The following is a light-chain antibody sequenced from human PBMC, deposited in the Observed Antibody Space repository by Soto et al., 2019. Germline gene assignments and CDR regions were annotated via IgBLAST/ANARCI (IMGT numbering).Light chain of an antibody. J-gene: IGKJ2*01. CDR3: QQYDTWPLYT. CDR2: AAS. V-gene: IGKV3-15*01. CDR1: KSVASN. Sequence: IVMTQSPVTLSVSPGEGAALSCRASKSVASNLAWYQQKPGQAPRLLIYAASTRVTGTPARFSGSGSGTVFTLTISGLQPEDFAIYYCQQYDTWPLYTFGQGTKLEIK.